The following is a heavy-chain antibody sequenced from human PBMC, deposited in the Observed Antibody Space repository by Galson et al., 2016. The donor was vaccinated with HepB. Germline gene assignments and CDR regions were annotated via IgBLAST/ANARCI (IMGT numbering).Heavy chain of an antibody. V-gene: IGHV3-73*01. J-gene: IGHJ5*02. D-gene: IGHD6-13*01. Sequence: KGLEWVGHIRSKANNYATAYAASVKGRFTISRDDSKNTAYLQMNSLKTEDTAVYYCTRHLDPGYSSSWYFWFDPWGQGTLVTVSS. CDR3: TRHLDPGYSSSWYFWFDP. CDR2: IRSKANNYAT.